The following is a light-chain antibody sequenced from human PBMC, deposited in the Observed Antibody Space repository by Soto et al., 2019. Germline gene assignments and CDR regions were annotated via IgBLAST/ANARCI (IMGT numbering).Light chain of an antibody. V-gene: IGKV3-15*01. CDR2: GAS. CDR3: QHYNKWPPWT. Sequence: EIVMTHSPATLSVSPCERATLSFSASQSVSTNVAWYQQKPGQAPRLLIYGASIRATTTPAKFSGSGSGTEFTLTISSLQSEDFAVYYCQHYNKWPPWTFGQGTKVDIK. CDR1: QSVSTN. J-gene: IGKJ1*01.